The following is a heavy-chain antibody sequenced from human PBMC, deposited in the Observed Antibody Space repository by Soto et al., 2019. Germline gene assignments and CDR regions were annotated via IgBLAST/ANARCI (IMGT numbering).Heavy chain of an antibody. CDR1: GFTFSGYA. Sequence: LRLSCSASGFTFSGYAMHWVRQAPGKGLEYVSAISSNGGSTYYADSVKGRFTISRDNSKNTLYLQMSSLRAEDTAVYYCVKDRGYCSSTSCPRAYYYYGMDVWGQGTTVTVSS. CDR3: VKDRGYCSSTSCPRAYYYYGMDV. CDR2: ISSNGGST. D-gene: IGHD2-2*01. V-gene: IGHV3-64D*06. J-gene: IGHJ6*02.